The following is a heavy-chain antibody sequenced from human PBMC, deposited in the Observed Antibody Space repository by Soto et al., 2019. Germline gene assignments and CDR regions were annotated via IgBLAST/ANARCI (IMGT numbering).Heavy chain of an antibody. D-gene: IGHD3-10*01. CDR3: ARDTEAYYYGSGSPQPHFYYYGMDV. Sequence: GGSLRLSCAASGFTFSSYAMHWVRQAPGKGLEWVAVISYDGSNKYYADSVKGRFTISRDNSKNTLYLQMNSLRAEDTAVYYCARDTEAYYYGSGSPQPHFYYYGMDVWGQGTTVTVSS. CDR1: GFTFSSYA. V-gene: IGHV3-30-3*01. J-gene: IGHJ6*02. CDR2: ISYDGSNK.